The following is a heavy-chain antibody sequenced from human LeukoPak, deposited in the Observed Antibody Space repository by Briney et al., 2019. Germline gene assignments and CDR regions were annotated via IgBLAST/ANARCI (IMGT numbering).Heavy chain of an antibody. CDR3: ARAPGIQLLYYFDY. V-gene: IGHV1-2*02. J-gene: IGHJ4*02. D-gene: IGHD5-18*01. CDR2: INPNSGGT. Sequence: GASVKVSCTASGYTFTGYYMHWVRQAPGQGLEWMGWINPNSGGTNYAQKFQGRVTMTRDTSISTAYMELSRLRADDTAVYYCARAPGIQLLYYFDYRGQGTLVTVSS. CDR1: GYTFTGYY.